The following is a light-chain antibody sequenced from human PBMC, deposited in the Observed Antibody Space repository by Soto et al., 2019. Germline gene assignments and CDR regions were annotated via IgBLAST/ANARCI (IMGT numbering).Light chain of an antibody. CDR2: AAS. J-gene: IGKJ2*01. CDR1: RSVSNN. Sequence: ETVMTQSPATLSVSPGDTATLSCRASRSVSNNLAWYQQKPGQAPRLLIYAASTRATGIPARFSGSGSGTEFTLTISSLQSEDFAVYYCQEYTDWSSTFGQGTKVDIK. V-gene: IGKV3-15*01. CDR3: QEYTDWSST.